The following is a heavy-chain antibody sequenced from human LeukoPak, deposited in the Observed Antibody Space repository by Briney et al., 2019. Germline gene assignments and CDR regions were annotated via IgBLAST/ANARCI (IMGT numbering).Heavy chain of an antibody. CDR1: GGSISSGNYY. CDR2: ISYTGST. CDR3: ARAYPSSSTD. V-gene: IGHV4-31*03. J-gene: IGHJ4*02. D-gene: IGHD2-2*01. Sequence: SETLSLTCTVSGGSISSGNYYWSWIRQYPGKGLEWIGFISYTGSTHYNPSLKSRVTISQDTSQNQFSLRLSSVTAADTAVYYCARAYPSSSTDWGQGTLVTVSS.